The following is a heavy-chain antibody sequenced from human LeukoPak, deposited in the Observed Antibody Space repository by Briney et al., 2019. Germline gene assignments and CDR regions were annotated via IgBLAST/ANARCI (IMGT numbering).Heavy chain of an antibody. J-gene: IGHJ3*02. V-gene: IGHV3-48*03. CDR2: ISSSGSTI. CDR3: ARDSPHQYAFDI. CDR1: GFTFSSYE. D-gene: IGHD2-2*01. Sequence: GGSLRLSCAASGFTFSSYEMNWVRQAPGKGLEWVSYISSSGSTIYYADSVKRRFTISRDNAKNSLYLQMNSLRAEDTAVYYCARDSPHQYAFDIWGQGTMVTVSS.